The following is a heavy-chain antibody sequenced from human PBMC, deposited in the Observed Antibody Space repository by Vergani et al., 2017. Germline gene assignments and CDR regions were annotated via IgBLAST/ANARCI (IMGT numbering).Heavy chain of an antibody. D-gene: IGHD3-9*01. Sequence: QVQLQESGPGLVKPSQTLSLTCTVSGGSISSGSYYWSWIRQPAGKGLEWIGRIYTSGSTNYNPSLKSRVTISVDTSKNQFSLKLSSVTAADTAVYYCARDYDILTGDSYFDYWGQGTLVTVSS. CDR1: GGSISSGSYY. CDR2: IYTSGST. V-gene: IGHV4-61*02. CDR3: ARDYDILTGDSYFDY. J-gene: IGHJ4*02.